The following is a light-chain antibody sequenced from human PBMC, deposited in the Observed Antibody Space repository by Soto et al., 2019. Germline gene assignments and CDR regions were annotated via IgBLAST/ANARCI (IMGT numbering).Light chain of an antibody. CDR1: SRDVGAFNY. V-gene: IGLV2-14*01. CDR3: SSYTTSGTYVL. Sequence: QSVLTQPASVSGSPGQSITISCTGTSRDVGAFNYVSWYQQHPDKAPKLLISEVNNRPSEVSHRFSGSKSGNTASLTISGLQPADEADYYCSSYTTSGTYVLFGGGTKLTVL. CDR2: EVN. J-gene: IGLJ3*02.